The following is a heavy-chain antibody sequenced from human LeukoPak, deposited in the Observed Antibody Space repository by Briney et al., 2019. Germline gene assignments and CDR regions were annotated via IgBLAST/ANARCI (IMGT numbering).Heavy chain of an antibody. CDR2: ISDSGGST. V-gene: IGHV3-23*01. J-gene: IGHJ6*02. CDR1: GFTFSSYA. Sequence: GGSLRLSCAASGFTFSSYAMSWVRQAPEKGLEWVSTISDSGGSTYFADSVKGRFTISRHNSKNTLYLQMNSLRAEDTAVYYCARMRGYGTRGYYYYGMDVWGQGTTVTVSS. D-gene: IGHD5-12*01. CDR3: ARMRGYGTRGYYYYGMDV.